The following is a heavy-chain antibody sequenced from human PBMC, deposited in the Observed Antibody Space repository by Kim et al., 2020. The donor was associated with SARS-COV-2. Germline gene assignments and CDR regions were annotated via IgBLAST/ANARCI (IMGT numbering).Heavy chain of an antibody. CDR1: GGSISSYY. V-gene: IGHV4-59*13. J-gene: IGHJ5*02. D-gene: IGHD3-10*01. CDR3: AREGGYYGSGKLRWFDP. Sequence: ETLSLTCTVSGGSISSYYWSWIRQPPGKGLEWIGYIYYSRSTNYNPSLKSRVTISVDTSKNQFSLKLSSVTAADTALYYCAREGGYYGSGKLRWFDPWGQGTLVTVSS. CDR2: IYYSRST.